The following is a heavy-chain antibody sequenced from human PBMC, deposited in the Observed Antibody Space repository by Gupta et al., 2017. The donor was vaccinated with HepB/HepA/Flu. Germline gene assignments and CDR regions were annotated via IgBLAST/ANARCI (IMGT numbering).Heavy chain of an antibody. CDR2: IDSSGNYM. D-gene: IGHD3-3*01. CDR1: GFTVTTYA. V-gene: IGHV3-21*01. Sequence: QLVESGGGLVKPGGSLRLSCAASGFTVTTYAMNWVRQAPGKELEWVSSIDSSGNYMYYADSVKGRFTISRDSANNSVYLHMNSLRAGDTAVYYCARAGFDSWSNNWFDPWGKGTLVTVSS. J-gene: IGHJ5*02. CDR3: ARAGFDSWSNNWFDP.